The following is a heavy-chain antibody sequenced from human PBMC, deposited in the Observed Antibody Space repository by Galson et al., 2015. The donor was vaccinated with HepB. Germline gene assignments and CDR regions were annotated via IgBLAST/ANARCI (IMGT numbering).Heavy chain of an antibody. CDR1: GGSISSYY. D-gene: IGHD2-2*01. Sequence: LSLTCTVSGGSISSYYWSWIRQPPGKGLEWIGYIYYSGSTNYNPSLKSRVTISVDTSKNQFSLKLSSVTAADTAIYYCARHKMRSSTSCYDYWGQGTLVTVSS. CDR3: ARHKMRSSTSCYDY. CDR2: IYYSGST. J-gene: IGHJ4*02. V-gene: IGHV4-59*08.